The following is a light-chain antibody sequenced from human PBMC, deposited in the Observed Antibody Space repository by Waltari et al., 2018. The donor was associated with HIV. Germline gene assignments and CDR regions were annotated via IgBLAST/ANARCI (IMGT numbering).Light chain of an antibody. V-gene: IGLV3-25*03. Sequence: SYELTQPPSMSVSPGQTARIPCFGDALPNRYAYWYQQRPGQAPVLVIYKDGGRPSGIPERCSGANSGTTVTLIISGVQPEDEADYYCQSADRSGSHVVFGGGTKVTV. CDR1: ALPNRY. CDR2: KDG. J-gene: IGLJ2*01. CDR3: QSADRSGSHVV.